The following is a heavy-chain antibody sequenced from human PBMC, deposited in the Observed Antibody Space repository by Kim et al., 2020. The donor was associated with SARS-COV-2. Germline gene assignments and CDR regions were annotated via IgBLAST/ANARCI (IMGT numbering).Heavy chain of an antibody. CDR3: ARPGVLRFLEWPHYMDV. D-gene: IGHD3-3*01. J-gene: IGHJ6*03. CDR2: IIPIFGTA. Sequence: SVKVSCKASGGTFSSYAISWVRQAPGQGLEWMGGIIPIFGTANYAQKFQGRVTITADESTSTAYMELSSLRSEDTAVYYCARPGVLRFLEWPHYMDVWGKGTAVTVYS. V-gene: IGHV1-69*13. CDR1: GGTFSSYA.